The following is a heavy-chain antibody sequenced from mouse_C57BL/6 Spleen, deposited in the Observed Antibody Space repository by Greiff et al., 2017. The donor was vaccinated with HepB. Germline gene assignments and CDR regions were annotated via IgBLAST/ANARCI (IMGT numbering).Heavy chain of an antibody. J-gene: IGHJ3*01. CDR1: GYTFTSYW. V-gene: IGHV1-50*01. D-gene: IGHD2-1*01. CDR3: ARSTAY. Sequence: QVQLQQPGAELVKPGASVKPSCKASGYTFTSYWMQWVKQRPGQGLEWIGEIDPSDSYTNYNQKFKGKATLTVDTSSSTAYMQLSSLTSEDSAVYYCARSTAYWGQGTLVTVSA. CDR2: IDPSDSYT.